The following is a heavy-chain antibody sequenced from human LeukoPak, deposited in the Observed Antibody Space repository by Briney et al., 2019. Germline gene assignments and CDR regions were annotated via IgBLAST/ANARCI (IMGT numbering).Heavy chain of an antibody. J-gene: IGHJ4*02. D-gene: IGHD5-12*01. Sequence: GESLKISCKGSGYTFTSYWIGWVRQMPGKGLECMGIINPADSDTRYSPSFQGQVTMSADRSISTAYLQWSSLQASDTAMYYCARLYSGSDWWGQGTLVTVSS. V-gene: IGHV5-51*01. CDR3: ARLYSGSDW. CDR1: GYTFTSYW. CDR2: INPADSDT.